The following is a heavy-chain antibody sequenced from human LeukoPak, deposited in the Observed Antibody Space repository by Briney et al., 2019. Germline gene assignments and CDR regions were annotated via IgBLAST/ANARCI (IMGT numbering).Heavy chain of an antibody. CDR1: GGSISSGDYY. D-gene: IGHD2-15*01. V-gene: IGHV4-30-4*01. CDR3: ARDPRYCSGGSCYNYYYYGMDV. CDR2: IYYRGST. J-gene: IGHJ6*02. Sequence: SETLSLTCTVSGGSISSGDYYWSWIRQPPGKGLEWIGYIYYRGSTHYNPSLKSRVTISVDTPKNQFSLKLSSVTAADTAVYYCARDPRYCSGGSCYNYYYYGMDVWGQGTTVTVSS.